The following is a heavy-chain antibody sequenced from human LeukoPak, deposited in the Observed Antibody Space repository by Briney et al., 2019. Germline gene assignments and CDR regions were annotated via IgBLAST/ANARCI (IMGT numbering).Heavy chain of an antibody. V-gene: IGHV3-53*01. CDR1: GFTFSSNY. CDR3: ARDRYSSSWDPYYYYYMDV. D-gene: IGHD6-13*01. CDR2: IYSGGST. J-gene: IGHJ6*03. Sequence: GGSLRLSCAASGFTFSSNYMSWVRQAPGKGLEWVSVIYSGGSTYYADSVKGRFTISRDNSKNTLYLQMNSLRAEDTAVYYCARDRYSSSWDPYYYYYMDVWGKGTTVTVSS.